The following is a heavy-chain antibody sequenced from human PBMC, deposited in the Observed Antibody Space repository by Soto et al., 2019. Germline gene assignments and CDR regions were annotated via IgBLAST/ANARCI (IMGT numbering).Heavy chain of an antibody. Sequence: QVQLVESGGGVVQPGRSLRLSCAASGFTFSSYGMHWVRQAPGKGLEWVAVIWYDGSNKYYADSVKGRFTISRDNSKNTLYLQMNSLRAEDTAVYYCARPYCSGGSCYPLDAFDIWGQGTMVTVSS. CDR1: GFTFSSYG. CDR2: IWYDGSNK. D-gene: IGHD2-15*01. J-gene: IGHJ3*02. V-gene: IGHV3-33*01. CDR3: ARPYCSGGSCYPLDAFDI.